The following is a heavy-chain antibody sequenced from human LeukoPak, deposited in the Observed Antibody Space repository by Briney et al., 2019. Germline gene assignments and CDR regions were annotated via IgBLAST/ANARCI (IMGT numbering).Heavy chain of an antibody. Sequence: PSETLSLTCAVYGGSFSGYYWSWIRQPPGKGLEWLGEINHSGSTNYNPSLKSRVTISVDTSKNQFSLKLSSVTAADTAVYYCARTWFYDSSGYYYAYWGQGTLVTVSP. V-gene: IGHV4-34*01. J-gene: IGHJ4*02. CDR2: INHSGST. CDR1: GGSFSGYY. CDR3: ARTWFYDSSGYYYAY. D-gene: IGHD3-22*01.